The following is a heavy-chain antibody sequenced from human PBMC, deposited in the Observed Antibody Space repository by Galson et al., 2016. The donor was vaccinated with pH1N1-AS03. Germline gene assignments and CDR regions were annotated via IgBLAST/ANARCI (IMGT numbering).Heavy chain of an antibody. CDR1: GFAFSSYG. CDR3: AREDRNFDY. J-gene: IGHJ4*02. Sequence: SLRPSCAASGFAFSSYGMHWVRQAPGKGLEWVALITYDGTTKSYAGSLKGRFNISRDNSKNTLYLQMNSPRAEDTAIYYCAREDRNFDYWGQGTLVTVSS. CDR2: ITYDGTTK. V-gene: IGHV3-30*03. D-gene: IGHD1-14*01.